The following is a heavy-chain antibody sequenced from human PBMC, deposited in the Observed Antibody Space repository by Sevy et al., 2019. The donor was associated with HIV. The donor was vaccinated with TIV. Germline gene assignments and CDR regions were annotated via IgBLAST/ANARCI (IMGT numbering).Heavy chain of an antibody. CDR3: ARDRRYYDSGTYHKGAFDI. CDR1: GFTFSSYE. V-gene: IGHV3-48*03. J-gene: IGHJ3*02. D-gene: IGHD3-10*01. CDR2: ISSGGSTI. Sequence: GGSLRLSCAASGFTFSSYEINWVRQAPGKGLEWVSYISSGGSTIYYADSVKGRFTISRDNAKNSLYLQMNSLRAEDTAVYYCARDRRYYDSGTYHKGAFDIRGQGTMVTVSS.